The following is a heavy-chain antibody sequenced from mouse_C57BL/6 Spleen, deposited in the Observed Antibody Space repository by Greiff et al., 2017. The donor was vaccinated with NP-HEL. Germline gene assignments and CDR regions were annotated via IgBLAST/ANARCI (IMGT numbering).Heavy chain of an antibody. V-gene: IGHV1-66*01. CDR2: IYPGSGNT. CDR3: ARSYYYGSSPAWFAY. Sequence: QVQLQQSGPELVKPGASVKISCKASGYSFTSYYIHWVKQRPGQGLEWIGWIYPGSGNTKYNEKFKGKATLTADTSSSTAYMQLSSLTSEDSAVYYCARSYYYGSSPAWFAYWGQGTLVTVSA. J-gene: IGHJ3*01. CDR1: GYSFTSYY. D-gene: IGHD1-1*01.